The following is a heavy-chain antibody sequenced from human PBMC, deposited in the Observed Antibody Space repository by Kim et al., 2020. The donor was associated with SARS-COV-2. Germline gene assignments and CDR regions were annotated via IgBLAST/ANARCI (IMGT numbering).Heavy chain of an antibody. CDR1: GYSFTSYW. D-gene: IGHD6-19*01. V-gene: IGHV5-51*01. Sequence: GESLKISCKGSGYSFTSYWIGWVRQMPGKGLEWMGIIYPGDSDTRYSPSFQGQVTISADKSISTAYLQWSSLKASDTAMYYCARSRREGYSSRLGVLYFDYWGQGTLVTVSS. CDR2: IYPGDSDT. J-gene: IGHJ4*02. CDR3: ARSRREGYSSRLGVLYFDY.